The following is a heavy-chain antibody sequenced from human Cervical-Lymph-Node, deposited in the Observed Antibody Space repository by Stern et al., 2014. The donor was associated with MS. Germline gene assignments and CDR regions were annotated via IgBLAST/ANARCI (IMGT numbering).Heavy chain of an antibody. D-gene: IGHD1-26*01. J-gene: IGHJ2*01. CDR2: VYYSGST. CDR1: GGSIAITRYW. CDR3: ARLGLLPWYFDI. Sequence: QVQLQESGPGLVKPSETLSLTCAVSGGSIAITRYWWSWVRQPPGKGLEWIGNVYYSGSTSYSASLQSRVTMSVDTSNNQFSLQVNSVTAADTAVYYCARLGLLPWYFDIWGRGALVTVSS. V-gene: IGHV4-59*08.